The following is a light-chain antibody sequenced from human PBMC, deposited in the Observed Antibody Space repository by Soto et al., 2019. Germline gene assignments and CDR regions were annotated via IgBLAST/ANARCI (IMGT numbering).Light chain of an antibody. CDR3: QQLNSYPPS. Sequence: IQLTQSPSSLSASVGDRVTVTCRASQGISSYLAWYQQQPGKAPKLLIYAASTLQRGGSSRLSGSGSGTDFTLSISSLQPEDFPTYYCQQLNSYPPSFGQGTKLEIK. V-gene: IGKV1-9*01. J-gene: IGKJ2*01. CDR1: QGISSY. CDR2: AAS.